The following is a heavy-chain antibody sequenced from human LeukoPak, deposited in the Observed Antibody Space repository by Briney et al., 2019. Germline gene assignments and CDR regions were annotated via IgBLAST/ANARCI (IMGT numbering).Heavy chain of an antibody. Sequence: SSETLSLTCTVSGGSISSGNYHWSWIRQPPGKGLEWIGYIYYSGNTYYNPSPKSRVTISVDTSKNQFSLKLRSLTAADTAVYYCARDREAYGSGLHYYYYMDVWGKGTTVTVSS. CDR2: IYYSGNT. D-gene: IGHD3-10*01. J-gene: IGHJ6*03. CDR1: GGSISSGNYH. CDR3: ARDREAYGSGLHYYYYMDV. V-gene: IGHV4-30-4*08.